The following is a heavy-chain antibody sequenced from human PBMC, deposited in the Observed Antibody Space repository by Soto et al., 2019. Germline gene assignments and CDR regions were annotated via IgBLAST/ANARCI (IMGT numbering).Heavy chain of an antibody. CDR2: IYHSGST. D-gene: IGHD3-10*01. CDR3: ARQSGSGSYYIYYYYGMDV. CDR1: GGSIASSGDY. J-gene: IGHJ6*02. Sequence: PSETLSLTCTVSGGSIASSGDYWGWIRQPPGKGLEWIGSIYHSGSTYYNPSLKSRVTISVDTSKNQFSLKLSSVTAADTAVYYCARQSGSGSYYIYYYYGMDVWGQGTTVTVSS. V-gene: IGHV4-39*01.